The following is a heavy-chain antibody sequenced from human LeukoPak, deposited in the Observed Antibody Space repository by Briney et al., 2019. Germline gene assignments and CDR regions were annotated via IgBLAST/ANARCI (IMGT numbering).Heavy chain of an antibody. D-gene: IGHD2-21*02. Sequence: GGSLRLSCAASGFGYNNYGVHWVRQAPGKGLEWVAFIGYDGNKKYYIDSVKGRFTISRDNSKNTLYLQMNSLRPEDTAVYYCARGIHIVVVTSIPGLAEYFQNWGQGTLVTVSS. CDR1: GFGYNNYG. J-gene: IGHJ1*01. V-gene: IGHV3-30*02. CDR3: ARGIHIVVVTSIPGLAEYFQN. CDR2: IGYDGNKK.